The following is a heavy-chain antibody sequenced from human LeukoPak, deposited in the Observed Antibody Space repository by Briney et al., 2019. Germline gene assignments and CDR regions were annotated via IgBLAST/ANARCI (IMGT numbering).Heavy chain of an antibody. Sequence: SGGSLRLSCAASGFTVSSNHMSWVRQAPGKGLEWVSVIYSGGSTDYADSVKGRFTISRDNLKNTLYIQMNSLRAEDTAVYYCARGPAGYNWGQGTLVTFSS. V-gene: IGHV3-53*01. J-gene: IGHJ4*02. D-gene: IGHD1-1*01. CDR1: GFTVSSNH. CDR2: IYSGGST. CDR3: ARGPAGYN.